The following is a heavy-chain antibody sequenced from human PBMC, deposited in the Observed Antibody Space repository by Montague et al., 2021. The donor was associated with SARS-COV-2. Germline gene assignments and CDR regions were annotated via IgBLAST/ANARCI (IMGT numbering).Heavy chain of an antibody. CDR2: IKLDGSEE. CDR3: VRATLYMDA. CDR1: GFLFGDYW. V-gene: IGHV3-7*01. Sequence: SLSLSCAASGFLFGDYWMSWVRQAPGKGLEWVAHIKLDGSEEYHMDSVKGRFTVSRDNARNSLYLQMNSLRAEDTAVYYCVRATLYMDAWGEGTTVAVSS. J-gene: IGHJ6*03.